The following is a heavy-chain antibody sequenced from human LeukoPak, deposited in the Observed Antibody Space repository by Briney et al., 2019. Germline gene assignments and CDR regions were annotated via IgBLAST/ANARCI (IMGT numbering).Heavy chain of an antibody. CDR2: ISLISPI. Sequence: GESLRLSCAASAFPFSDYYMSWIRQAPGKGLEWISYISLISPIWYADSVKGRFTISRDTAKNSLYLHMSSLRAEDTAVYYCVLSAGHMYYFDWGGQGSLATVSS. CDR3: VLSAGHMYYFDW. J-gene: IGHJ4*02. CDR1: AFPFSDYY. D-gene: IGHD6-13*01. V-gene: IGHV3-11*01.